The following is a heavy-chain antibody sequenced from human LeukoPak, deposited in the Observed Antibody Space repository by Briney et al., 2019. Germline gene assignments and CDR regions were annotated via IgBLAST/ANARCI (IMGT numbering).Heavy chain of an antibody. J-gene: IGHJ4*02. V-gene: IGHV4-34*01. CDR1: GGSFSGYY. D-gene: IGHD6-6*01. CDR2: INHSGST. CDR3: ARELSPYYFDY. Sequence: PSETLSLTCAVYGGSFSGYYWSWIRQPPGKGLEWIGEINHSGSTNYNPSLKSRDTISVDTSKNQFSLKLSSVTAADTAVYYCARELSPYYFDYWGQGTLVTVSS.